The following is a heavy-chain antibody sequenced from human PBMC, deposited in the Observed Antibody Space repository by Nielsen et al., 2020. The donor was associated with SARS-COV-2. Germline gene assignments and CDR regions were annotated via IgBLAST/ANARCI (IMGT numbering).Heavy chain of an antibody. CDR1: GFTFSSYD. CDR2: IGTAGDT. J-gene: IGHJ2*01. D-gene: IGHD4-17*01. V-gene: IGHV3-13*01. CDR3: ARDGGDYVGLGWYFDL. Sequence: GESLKISCAASGFTFSSYDMHWVRQATGKGLEWVSAIGTAGDTYYPGSVKGRFTISRENAKNSLYLQMNSLRAGDTAVYYCARDGGDYVGLGWYFDLWGRGTLVTVSS.